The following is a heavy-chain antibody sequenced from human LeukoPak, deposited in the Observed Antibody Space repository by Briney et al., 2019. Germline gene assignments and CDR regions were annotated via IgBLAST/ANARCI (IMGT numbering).Heavy chain of an antibody. J-gene: IGHJ4*02. V-gene: IGHV4-61*01. Sequence: SETLSLTCTVSGGSVSSGSYYWSWIRQPPGKGLEWIGYIYYSGSTNDNPSLKSRVTISVDTSKNQFSLKLSSVTAADTAVYYCARDLCSSTSCYLDYWGQGTLVTVSS. D-gene: IGHD2-2*01. CDR1: GGSVSSGSYY. CDR3: ARDLCSSTSCYLDY. CDR2: IYYSGST.